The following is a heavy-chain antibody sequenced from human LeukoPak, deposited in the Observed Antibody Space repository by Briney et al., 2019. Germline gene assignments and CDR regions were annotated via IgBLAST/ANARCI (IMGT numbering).Heavy chain of an antibody. J-gene: IGHJ4*02. Sequence: GGSLRLSCATSGFIFRNFWMAWVRQAPGKGLEWVANIKQDGSEKNYVDSVKGRFIISRDNAKNSLYLQMNNLRAEDTAVYYCANLRLGELSPYYDNWGRGTLVAVSS. CDR2: IKQDGSEK. D-gene: IGHD3-16*02. CDR1: GFIFRNFW. CDR3: ANLRLGELSPYYDN. V-gene: IGHV3-7*01.